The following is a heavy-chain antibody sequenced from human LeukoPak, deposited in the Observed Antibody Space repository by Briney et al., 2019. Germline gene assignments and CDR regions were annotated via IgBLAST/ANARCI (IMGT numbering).Heavy chain of an antibody. J-gene: IGHJ3*01. Sequence: GGSLRLSCAGSGFSFSGTWMHWLRQVPGEGPVWVSGMKSDGSEINYADSVKGRFTISRDNDRNTLHRQMNSLRVKDTAVYHVVKHLPASGRVFDVGAKGKKVPVSA. CDR3: VKHLPASGRVFDV. D-gene: IGHD2/OR15-2a*01. V-gene: IGHV3-74*01. CDR1: GFSFSGTW. CDR2: MKSDGSEI.